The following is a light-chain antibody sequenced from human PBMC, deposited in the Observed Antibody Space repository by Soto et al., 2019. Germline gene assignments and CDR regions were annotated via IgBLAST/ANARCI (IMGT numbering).Light chain of an antibody. CDR1: SSDVGGYNY. CDR2: EVH. CDR3: NSYTSRYTFV. J-gene: IGLJ1*01. V-gene: IGLV2-14*01. Sequence: LTQPASVSGSPGQSITISCTGASSDVGGYNYVSWYQHHPGKAPKLLIYEVHKRPSEVSNRFSGSKSGNTASLTISGLQPEDEADYYCNSYTSRYTFVLGTGTKVTVL.